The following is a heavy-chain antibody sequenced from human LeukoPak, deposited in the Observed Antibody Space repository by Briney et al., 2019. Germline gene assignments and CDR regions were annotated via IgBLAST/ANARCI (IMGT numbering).Heavy chain of an antibody. CDR2: INHSGST. CDR3: ARGLEWLSPDNWFDP. CDR1: GGSFSGYY. J-gene: IGHJ5*02. D-gene: IGHD3-3*01. Sequence: SETLSLTCAVYGGSFSGYYWSWIRQPPGKGLEWIGEINHSGSTNYNPSLKSRVTISVDRSKNQFSLKLSSVTAADTAVYYCARGLEWLSPDNWFDPWGQGTLVTVSS. V-gene: IGHV4-34*01.